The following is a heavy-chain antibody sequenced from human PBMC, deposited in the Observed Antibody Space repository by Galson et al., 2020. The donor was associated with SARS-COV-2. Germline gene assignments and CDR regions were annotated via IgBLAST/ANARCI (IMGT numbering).Heavy chain of an antibody. J-gene: IGHJ4*02. CDR3: ASARGYYGSGSYYTFDY. CDR2: INPNSGGK. D-gene: IGHD3-10*01. Sequence: GESLKISCKASGYTFTGYYIHWVRQAPGQGLEWMGWINPNSGGKNYAQKFQGRVTMTRDTSISTAYMELSRLRSDDTAVYYCASARGYYGSGSYYTFDYWGQGTLVTVSS. V-gene: IGHV1-2*02. CDR1: GYTFTGYY.